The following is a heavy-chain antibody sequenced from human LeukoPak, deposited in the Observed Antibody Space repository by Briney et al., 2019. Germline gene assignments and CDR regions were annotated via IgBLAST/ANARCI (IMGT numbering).Heavy chain of an antibody. CDR2: ISWNSGRI. V-gene: IGHV3-9*03. Sequence: QPGRSLTLSCVASRFTFDDYAVHWVRQAPRKGREWVSGISWNSGRIGYADSVKGRFTISRDNAKNSLYLQMNSLRAEDMALYYCAKDTGFGEFEVFDYWGQGTLVTVSS. D-gene: IGHD3-10*01. J-gene: IGHJ4*02. CDR1: RFTFDDYA. CDR3: AKDTGFGEFEVFDY.